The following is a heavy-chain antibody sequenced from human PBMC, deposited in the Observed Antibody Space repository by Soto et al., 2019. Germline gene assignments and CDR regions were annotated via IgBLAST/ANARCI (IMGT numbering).Heavy chain of an antibody. CDR1: GGSVSSGSYY. Sequence: QVQLQQWGAGLLKPSETLSLTCAVYGGSVSSGSYYWSWIRQPPGKGLEWIGEMSHSGGTHFNPSLMSGVTISVDTSKNQFSLKMSSVTAADTALYYCARVERGTATTVVDAFDIWGPGTMVTVSS. D-gene: IGHD1-1*01. V-gene: IGHV4-34*01. CDR2: MSHSGGT. J-gene: IGHJ3*02. CDR3: ARVERGTATTVVDAFDI.